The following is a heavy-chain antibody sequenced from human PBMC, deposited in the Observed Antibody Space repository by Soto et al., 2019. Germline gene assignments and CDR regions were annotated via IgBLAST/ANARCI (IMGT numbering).Heavy chain of an antibody. V-gene: IGHV1-3*01. CDR3: ARWGYYYDSSGYRLTLLDY. D-gene: IGHD3-22*01. CDR1: GYTFTSYS. Sequence: ASVNVSCKPSGYTFTSYSIHWVRQAPGQRLEWMGWINAGNGNAKYSQKFQGRVTITRDTSASTAYMELSSLRSEDTAVYYCARWGYYYDSSGYRLTLLDYWGQGTLVTVSS. CDR2: INAGNGNA. J-gene: IGHJ4*02.